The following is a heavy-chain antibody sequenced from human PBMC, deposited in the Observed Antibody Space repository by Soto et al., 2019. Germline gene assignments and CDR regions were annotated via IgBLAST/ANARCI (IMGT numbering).Heavy chain of an antibody. CDR1: GFTFSSYA. J-gene: IGHJ4*02. D-gene: IGHD3-10*01. V-gene: IGHV3-23*01. CDR3: AKDIEPRYYGSGSYWFAGVMIDY. Sequence: EVQLLESGGGLVQPGGSLRLSCAASGFTFSSYAMSWVRQAPGKGLEWVSAISGSGGSTHYADSVKGRFTISRDNSKNTLYLQMNSLRAEDTAVYYCAKDIEPRYYGSGSYWFAGVMIDYWGQGTLVTVSS. CDR2: ISGSGGST.